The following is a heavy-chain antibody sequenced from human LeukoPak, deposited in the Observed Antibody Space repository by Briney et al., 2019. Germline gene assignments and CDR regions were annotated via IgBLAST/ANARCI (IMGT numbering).Heavy chain of an antibody. CDR3: ARVGHCSSTACFIDY. CDR1: GLTFSHYW. J-gene: IGHJ4*02. D-gene: IGHD2-2*01. V-gene: IGHV3-74*01. Sequence: GGTLRLPCAASGLTFSHYWMHWVRQAPGKGLVWVSRIQSGGGRTDYAESLKGRFTISRENAKNTLYLEMSSQRAEVRALYYCARVGHCSSTACFIDYWGQGTLVTVSS. CDR2: IQSGGGRT.